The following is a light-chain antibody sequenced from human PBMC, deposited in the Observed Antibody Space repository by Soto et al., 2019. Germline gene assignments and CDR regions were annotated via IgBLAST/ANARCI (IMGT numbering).Light chain of an antibody. CDR1: QSVSSY. Sequence: EIVLTQSPATLSLSPGERATLSCRASQSVSSYLAWYQQKPGQAPRLLIYGASTRATGIPARFSGSGTGTDSTLTISSLQSEDFAVYYCQQYSKWPTFGRGTKVDIK. V-gene: IGKV3-15*01. J-gene: IGKJ1*01. CDR3: QQYSKWPT. CDR2: GAS.